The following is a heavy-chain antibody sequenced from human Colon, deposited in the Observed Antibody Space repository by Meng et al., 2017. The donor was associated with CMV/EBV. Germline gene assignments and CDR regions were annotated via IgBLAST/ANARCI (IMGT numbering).Heavy chain of an antibody. J-gene: IGHJ4*02. D-gene: IGHD3-16*01. CDR1: GFTFSTYW. CDR3: EGQRGSSPFGF. Sequence: GESLKISCAASGFTFSTYWVAWVRQAPGKGLEWVACINEHGSEKYYVDSVKGRFTVSRDNAKNSLHLQMDSLRGDDTAVYYCEGQRGSSPFGFWGQGTLVTVSS. V-gene: IGHV3-7*01. CDR2: INEHGSEK.